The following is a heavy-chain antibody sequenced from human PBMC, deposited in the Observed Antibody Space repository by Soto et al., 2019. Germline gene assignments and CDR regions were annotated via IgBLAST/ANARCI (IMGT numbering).Heavy chain of an antibody. CDR1: GYTFTDYW. Sequence: GESLKISCKGSGYTFTDYWIGWVRQLPGKGLEWMGIIYPGDSDTRYSPSFQGHVTMSADRSISTAYLQWTSLKASDTAIYYCARSGRNAYYNMDVWGQGTTVTVSS. D-gene: IGHD3-16*01. CDR3: ARSGRNAYYNMDV. CDR2: IYPGDSDT. V-gene: IGHV5-51*01. J-gene: IGHJ6*02.